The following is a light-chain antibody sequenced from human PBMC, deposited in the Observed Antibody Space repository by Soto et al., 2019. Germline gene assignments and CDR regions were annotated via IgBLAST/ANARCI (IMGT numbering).Light chain of an antibody. CDR2: GAS. CDR1: QSVSNNY. V-gene: IGKV3-20*01. J-gene: IGKJ1*01. Sequence: EIVLTHFPGTLSLSPGERATLSCRASQSVSNNYLAWYQQKPGQAPRLVIFGASNRATGIPDRFSASGSGTEFTLTISRLEPEDVAVYYCQQYATSPLTFRHGTKVDI. CDR3: QQYATSPLT.